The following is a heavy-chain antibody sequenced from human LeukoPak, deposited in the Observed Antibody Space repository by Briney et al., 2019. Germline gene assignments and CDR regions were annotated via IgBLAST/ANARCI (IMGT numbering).Heavy chain of an antibody. Sequence: PGGSLRLSCAASRFTLSNYWMSWVRQAPGKGLERVSNILQDGGAKNYVDSVKGRFTISRDKAKNALYLQMNSLRVEDTAVYYCASDRLREGATGVSEIWGQGTMVSVFS. CDR3: ASDRLREGATGVSEI. D-gene: IGHD1-26*01. V-gene: IGHV3-7*05. J-gene: IGHJ3*02. CDR1: RFTLSNYW. CDR2: ILQDGGAK.